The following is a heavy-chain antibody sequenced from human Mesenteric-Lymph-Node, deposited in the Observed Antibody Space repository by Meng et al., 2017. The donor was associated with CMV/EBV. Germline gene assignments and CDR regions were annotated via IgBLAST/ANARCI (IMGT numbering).Heavy chain of an antibody. CDR3: ARVAAFTPPYGSGTPGARDV. Sequence: ASVKVSCKASGYTFTSDYMHWVRQAPGQGLEWMGMINPSGGSTTYAQKLEGRVTVTWDTSTSTVYMDLSSLRSEDTAVYYCARVAAFTPPYGSGTPGARDVWGQGTTVTVAS. J-gene: IGHJ6*02. D-gene: IGHD3-10*01. V-gene: IGHV1-46*04. CDR1: GYTFTSDY. CDR2: INPSGGST.